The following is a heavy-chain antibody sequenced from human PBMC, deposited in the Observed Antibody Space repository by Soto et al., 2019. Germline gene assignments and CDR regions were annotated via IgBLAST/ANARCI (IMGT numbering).Heavy chain of an antibody. J-gene: IGHJ4*02. CDR1: GYTFTSYG. Sequence: ASVKVSCKASGYTFTSYGISWVRQAPGQGLEWMGWISAYNGNTNYAQKLQGRVTMTTDTSTSTAYMELRSLRSDDTAVYYCARAPYDFWSGYYVNYFDYWGQGTLVTVSS. D-gene: IGHD3-3*01. CDR2: ISAYNGNT. V-gene: IGHV1-18*01. CDR3: ARAPYDFWSGYYVNYFDY.